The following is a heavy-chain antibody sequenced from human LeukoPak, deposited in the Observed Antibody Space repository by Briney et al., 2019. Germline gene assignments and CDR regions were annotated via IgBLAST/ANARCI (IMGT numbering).Heavy chain of an antibody. D-gene: IGHD2-15*01. CDR1: GFTFRSYW. Sequence: GGSLRLSCAGSGFTFRSYWMHWVRQDPGKGLVWVARINGDGSSISYADSVKGRFTISRDNAKNTLYLQMNSLRAEDTAVYYCAKWGCSGGSCYPFDYWGQGTLVTVSS. J-gene: IGHJ4*02. CDR3: AKWGCSGGSCYPFDY. CDR2: INGDGSSI. V-gene: IGHV3-74*01.